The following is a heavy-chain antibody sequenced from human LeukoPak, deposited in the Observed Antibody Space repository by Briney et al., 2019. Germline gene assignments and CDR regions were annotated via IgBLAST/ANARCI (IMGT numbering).Heavy chain of an antibody. CDR3: ARDSGDYPYFMDV. V-gene: IGHV4-61*02. D-gene: IGHD4-17*01. Sequence: SEPLSLTCTVSGGSISSGSYYWSWIRQPAGKGLEWIGRISTSGSTTYNPSLKSRITISVDTSKNQFSLKLTSVTAADPAVYYCARDSGDYPYFMDVWGTGTTVTVSS. J-gene: IGHJ6*03. CDR1: GGSISSGSYY. CDR2: ISTSGST.